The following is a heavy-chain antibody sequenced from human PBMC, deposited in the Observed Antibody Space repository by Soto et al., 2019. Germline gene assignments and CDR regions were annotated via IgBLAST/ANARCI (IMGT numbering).Heavy chain of an antibody. J-gene: IGHJ4*02. V-gene: IGHV3-9*01. Sequence: GGSLRLSCAASGFTFDDYAMHWVRQAPGKGLEWVSGISWNSGSIGYADSVKGRFTISRDNAKNSLYLQMNSLRAEDTALYYCAKDNVVRGVIIRAPPDYWGQGTLVTVSS. D-gene: IGHD3-10*01. CDR2: ISWNSGSI. CDR1: GFTFDDYA. CDR3: AKDNVVRGVIIRAPPDY.